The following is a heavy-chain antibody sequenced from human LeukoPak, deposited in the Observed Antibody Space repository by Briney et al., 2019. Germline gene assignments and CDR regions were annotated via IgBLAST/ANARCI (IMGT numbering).Heavy chain of an antibody. D-gene: IGHD3-22*01. CDR3: AKYFYDSSTYSFDY. V-gene: IGHV3-23*01. CDR2: ICSGGTT. CDR1: GFTFSNYA. J-gene: IGHJ4*02. Sequence: GGSLRLSCAASGFTFSNYAMSWVRQAPGKGLEWASSICSGGTTHYADSVTGRFTISRDNSKNTLFLQMNSLRAEDTAVYYCAKYFYDSSTYSFDYWGQGTLVTVSS.